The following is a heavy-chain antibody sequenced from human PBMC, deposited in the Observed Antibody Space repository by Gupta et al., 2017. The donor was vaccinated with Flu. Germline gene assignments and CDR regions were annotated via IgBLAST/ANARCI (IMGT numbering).Heavy chain of an antibody. CDR2: IRSKAYSGTT. J-gene: IGHJ4*02. CDR3: TKYVVGATLSSFDY. CDR1: S. V-gene: IGHV3-49*03. D-gene: IGHD1-26*01. Sequence: SMSWFRQAPGKGLEWVGLIRSKAYSGTTEYAAFVKGRFTISRDDSKSITYLQMNSLKTEDTAVYYCTKYVVGATLSSFDYWGQGTLVTISS.